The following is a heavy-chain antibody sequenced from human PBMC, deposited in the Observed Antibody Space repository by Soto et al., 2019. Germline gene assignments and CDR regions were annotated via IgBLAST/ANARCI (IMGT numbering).Heavy chain of an antibody. D-gene: IGHD3-3*01. CDR1: GGSISSYY. CDR3: ARVSGRRVWSGYYNPPHYYYYMDV. J-gene: IGHJ6*03. V-gene: IGHV4-59*01. Sequence: LSLTCTVSGGSISSYYWSWIRQPPGKGLEWIGYIYYSGSTNYNPSLKSRVTISVDTSKNQFSLKLSSVTAADTAVYYCARVSGRRVWSGYYNPPHYYYYMDVWGKGTTVTVSS. CDR2: IYYSGST.